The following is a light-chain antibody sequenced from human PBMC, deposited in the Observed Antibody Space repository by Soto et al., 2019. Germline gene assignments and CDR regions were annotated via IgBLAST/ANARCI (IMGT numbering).Light chain of an antibody. J-gene: IGKJ1*01. CDR1: QSVTSNY. V-gene: IGKV3-20*01. Sequence: EIVLTQSPATLSLSPGERATLAFRASQSVTSNYLAWYQQRPGQAPRLLIFGASIRATGLPDRFSGSGSGTDFTLTISRLEPEDFAVYYCQQYGSSPGTFGQGTKVDI. CDR2: GAS. CDR3: QQYGSSPGT.